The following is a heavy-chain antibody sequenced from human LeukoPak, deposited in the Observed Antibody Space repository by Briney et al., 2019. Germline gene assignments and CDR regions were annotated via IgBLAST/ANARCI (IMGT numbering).Heavy chain of an antibody. V-gene: IGHV1-18*01. CDR1: GYIFTRYG. D-gene: IGHD6-13*01. CDR3: AREGIRIAAAGTIVY. J-gene: IGHJ4*02. Sequence: ASVKVSCKASGYIFTRYGISWVRQAPGQGLEWMGWISPYNANTKYAQKFQGRVTMTTDTSTSTAYMELRSLRSDDTAMYYCAREGIRIAAAGTIVYWGQGTLVTVSS. CDR2: ISPYNANT.